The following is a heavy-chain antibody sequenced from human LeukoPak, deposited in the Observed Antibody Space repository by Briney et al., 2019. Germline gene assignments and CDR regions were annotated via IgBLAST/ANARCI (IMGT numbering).Heavy chain of an antibody. D-gene: IGHD1-26*01. J-gene: IGHJ6*02. Sequence: GGSLRLSCAASGFTFSSYAMNWVRQAPGKGLEWVSLISSSGDNAYYADSVRGRFTISRDKSKNTVSLQMNSLRGEDTAVYYCAKDVRVGGGGMDVWGQGTPVTVSS. CDR2: ISSSGDNA. CDR3: AKDVRVGGGGMDV. CDR1: GFTFSSYA. V-gene: IGHV3-23*01.